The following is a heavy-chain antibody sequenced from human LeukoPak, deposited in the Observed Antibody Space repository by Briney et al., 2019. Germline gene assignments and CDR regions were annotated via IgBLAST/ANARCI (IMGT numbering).Heavy chain of an antibody. CDR1: GGSISSGGYY. Sequence: SSETLSLTCTVSGGSISSGGYYWSWIRQHPGKGLEWIGYIYYSGSTYYNPSLKSRVTISVDTSKNQFSLKLSSVNAADTAVYYCARSLHYYDSSGYFLWGQGTLVTVSS. CDR3: ARSLHYYDSSGYFL. V-gene: IGHV4-31*03. D-gene: IGHD3-22*01. CDR2: IYYSGST. J-gene: IGHJ4*02.